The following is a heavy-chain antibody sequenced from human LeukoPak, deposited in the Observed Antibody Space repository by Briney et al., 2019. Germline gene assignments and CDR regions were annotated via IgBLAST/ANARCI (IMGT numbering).Heavy chain of an antibody. CDR2: IIPIFGTA. V-gene: IGHV1-69*05. J-gene: IGHJ6*03. Sequence: SVKVSCKASGGTFSSYAISWVRQAPGQGLEWMGGIIPIFGTANYEQKFQGRVTITTDESTSTAYMELSSLRSEDTAVYYCARGESSGRKDYYYMDVWGKGTTVTVS. CDR3: ARGESSGRKDYYYMDV. D-gene: IGHD6-25*01. CDR1: GGTFSSYA.